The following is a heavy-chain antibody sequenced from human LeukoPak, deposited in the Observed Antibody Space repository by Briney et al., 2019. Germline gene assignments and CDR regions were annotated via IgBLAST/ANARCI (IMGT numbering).Heavy chain of an antibody. Sequence: SETLSLTCAVYGGSFSGYYWSWIRQPPGKGLEWIGEINHSGSTNYNPSLKSRVTISVDTSKNQFSLKLSSVTAADTAVYYCARARLAALGYYDFWSGYYPNFDYWGQGTLVTVSS. CDR1: GGSFSGYY. V-gene: IGHV4-34*01. CDR2: INHSGST. CDR3: ARARLAALGYYDFWSGYYPNFDY. D-gene: IGHD3-3*01. J-gene: IGHJ4*02.